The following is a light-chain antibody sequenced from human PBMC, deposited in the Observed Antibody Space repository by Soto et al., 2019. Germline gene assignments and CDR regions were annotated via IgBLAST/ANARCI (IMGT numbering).Light chain of an antibody. Sequence: EIVLTQSPGTLSLSPGERAALSCRASQIVTSNYLAWYQQRPGQAPRLLIYGASSRATGIPDRFRGTGSGTDFSLTISGLEPEDFALYYCQQYGSSPGTFGQGTKVEIK. V-gene: IGKV3-20*01. CDR3: QQYGSSPGT. J-gene: IGKJ1*01. CDR1: QIVTSNY. CDR2: GAS.